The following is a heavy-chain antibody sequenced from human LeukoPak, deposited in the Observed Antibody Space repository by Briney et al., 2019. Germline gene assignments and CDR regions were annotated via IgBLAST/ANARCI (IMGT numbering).Heavy chain of an antibody. CDR1: GFTFSHSW. Sequence: GGSLRLSCVASGFTFSHSWMTWVRQAPGKGLEWVGHIKEDGSSQNYADSVKGRFTISRDNAKSSLHLQMNGLRAEGTAMYYCVKDSGWFHFDSWGQGTLVTVSS. V-gene: IGHV3-7*03. J-gene: IGHJ4*02. D-gene: IGHD6-19*01. CDR3: VKDSGWFHFDS. CDR2: IKEDGSSQ.